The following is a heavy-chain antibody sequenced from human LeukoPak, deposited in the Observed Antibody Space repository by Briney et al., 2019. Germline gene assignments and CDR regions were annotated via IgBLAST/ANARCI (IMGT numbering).Heavy chain of an antibody. CDR1: GYTFTSYG. J-gene: IGHJ5*02. CDR2: ISAYNGNT. CDR3: ARGRAHYYGSGSYGNWFDP. V-gene: IGHV1-18*01. Sequence: GASVKVSCKASGYTFTSYGISWVRQAPGQGLEWMGWISAYNGNTNYAQKLQGRVTMTTDTSTSTAYMELRSLRSDDTAVYYCARGRAHYYGSGSYGNWFDPWGQGTLVTVSS. D-gene: IGHD3-10*01.